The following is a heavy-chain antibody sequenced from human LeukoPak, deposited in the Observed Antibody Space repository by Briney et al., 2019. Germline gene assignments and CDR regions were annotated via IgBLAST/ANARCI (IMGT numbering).Heavy chain of an antibody. D-gene: IGHD2-2*01. Sequence: PGGSLRLSCAASGFTFSSYGMHWVRQAPGKGLEWVAVISYDGSNKYYADSVKGRFTISRDNSKNTLYLQMNSLRAEDTAVYYCARSYCSSTSCYYYYYYYMDVWGKGTTVTVSS. CDR2: ISYDGSNK. J-gene: IGHJ6*03. V-gene: IGHV3-30*03. CDR3: ARSYCSSTSCYYYYYYYMDV. CDR1: GFTFSSYG.